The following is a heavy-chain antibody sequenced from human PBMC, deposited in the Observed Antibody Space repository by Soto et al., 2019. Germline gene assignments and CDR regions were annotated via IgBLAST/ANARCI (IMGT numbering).Heavy chain of an antibody. J-gene: IGHJ4*02. CDR2: IHPSDSET. CDR3: ARLGSPGAMFFDS. CDR1: GYNFTAYW. V-gene: IGHV5-51*01. D-gene: IGHD3-10*02. Sequence: EVQLVQSGAEVKKPGESLKISCEISGYNFTAYWLGWVRQMPGKGLEWMGNIHPSDSETHYRPSFQGQVTFSADKSISTAYLQWATLKASDTAIYFCARLGSPGAMFFDSWGQGTLVTVSP.